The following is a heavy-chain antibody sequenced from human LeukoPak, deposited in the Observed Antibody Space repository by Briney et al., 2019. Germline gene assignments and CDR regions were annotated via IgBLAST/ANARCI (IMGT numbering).Heavy chain of an antibody. D-gene: IGHD3-16*01. Sequence: TSETLSLTCTVSGGSISSSSYYWGWIRQPPGKGLEWIGSIYYSGSTYYNPSLKSRVTISVDTSKNQFSLKLSSVTAADTAVYYCARETSQKGAHYMDVWGKGTTVTVSS. V-gene: IGHV4-39*07. CDR2: IYYSGST. CDR3: ARETSQKGAHYMDV. J-gene: IGHJ6*03. CDR1: GGSISSSSYY.